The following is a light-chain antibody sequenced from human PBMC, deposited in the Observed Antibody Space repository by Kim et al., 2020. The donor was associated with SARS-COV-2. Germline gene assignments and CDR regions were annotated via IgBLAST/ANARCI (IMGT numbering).Light chain of an antibody. V-gene: IGKV1-13*02. CDR2: EGS. Sequence: AAVGDRVTVPCPARQGINSALAWYQQTPGKTPKLLIYEGSSLESGVPSRFRGSGAETDFTLTIDSLQPEDFATYYCQQCKSYPFPFCQGTRLEIK. CDR3: QQCKSYPFP. CDR1: QGINSA. J-gene: IGKJ5*01.